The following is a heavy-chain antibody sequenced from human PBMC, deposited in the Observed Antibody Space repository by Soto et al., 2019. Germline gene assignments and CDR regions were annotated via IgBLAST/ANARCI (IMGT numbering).Heavy chain of an antibody. Sequence: QFTLKESGPTLVKPTQTLTLTCTFSGFSLSTSGVGVGWIRQPPGKALEWLALIYWDDDKRYSPSLKSRLTITKDTSKNQVVLTMTNMDPVDTATYYCAYVVVVVASEYFQHWGQGTLVTVSS. J-gene: IGHJ1*01. CDR3: AYVVVVVASEYFQH. V-gene: IGHV2-5*02. CDR2: IYWDDDK. CDR1: GFSLSTSGVG. D-gene: IGHD2-15*01.